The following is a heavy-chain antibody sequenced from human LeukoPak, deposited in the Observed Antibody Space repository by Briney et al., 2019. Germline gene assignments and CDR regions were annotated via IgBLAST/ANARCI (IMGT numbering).Heavy chain of an antibody. CDR2: IYHSGST. D-gene: IGHD6-13*01. V-gene: IGHV4-4*02. J-gene: IGHJ4*02. Sequence: SETLSLTCAVSGGSISSSNWWSWVRQPPGKGLEWIGEIYHSGSTNYNPSLKSRVTISVDKSKNQFSLKLSSVTAADTAVYYCARVGSSSWYVLGYWGQGTLVTVSS. CDR1: GGSISSSNW. CDR3: ARVGSSSWYVLGY.